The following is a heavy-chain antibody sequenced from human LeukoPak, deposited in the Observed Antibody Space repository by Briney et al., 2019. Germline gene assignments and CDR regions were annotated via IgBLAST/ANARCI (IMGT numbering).Heavy chain of an antibody. CDR1: GYTFTGYY. D-gene: IGHD2-8*01. Sequence: ASVKVSCKASGYTFTGYYMHWARQAPGQGLEWMAWIHPNSGATNYAQQFQGRVTLTRDTSISTAYMELSSLRSDDTAVYYCARGTNIVFFDYWGQGTLVTVSS. V-gene: IGHV1-2*02. CDR3: ARGTNIVFFDY. J-gene: IGHJ4*02. CDR2: IHPNSGAT.